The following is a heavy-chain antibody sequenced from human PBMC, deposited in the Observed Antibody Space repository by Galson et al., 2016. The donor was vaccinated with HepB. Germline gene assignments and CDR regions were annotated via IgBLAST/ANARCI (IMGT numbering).Heavy chain of an antibody. D-gene: IGHD3-10*01. Sequence: SLRLSCAASGFTFNYGMHWVRQAPGKGLEWLAIMSYDGSNKHYADSVKGRFIISRDNSKNMLSLQMNSLRPEDTALYYCAREGGLRYFDYWGQGTLVTVSS. CDR1: GFTFNYG. CDR3: AREGGLRYFDY. V-gene: IGHV3-30*03. J-gene: IGHJ4*02. CDR2: MSYDGSNK.